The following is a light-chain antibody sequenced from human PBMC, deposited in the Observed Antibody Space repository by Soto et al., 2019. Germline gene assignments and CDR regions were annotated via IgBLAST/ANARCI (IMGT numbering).Light chain of an antibody. V-gene: IGLV1-40*01. CDR1: SSNIGAGYD. J-gene: IGLJ3*02. CDR3: PSYDNSLSAWV. CDR2: GNN. Sequence: QSVLTQPPSVSGAPGQRVTISCTGSSSNIGAGYDVHWYQQLPGTAPKLLIYGNNNRPSGVPDRFSGSKSGTSASLAITGLQAEDEGDYYCPSYDNSLSAWVFGGGTKVTVL.